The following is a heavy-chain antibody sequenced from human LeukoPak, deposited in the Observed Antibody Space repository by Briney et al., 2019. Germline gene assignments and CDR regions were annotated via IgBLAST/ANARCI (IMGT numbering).Heavy chain of an antibody. V-gene: IGHV3-30-3*01. D-gene: IGHD6-6*01. CDR2: ISYDGSNK. Sequence: GRSLRLSCAASGFTFSSYATHWVRQAPGKGLEWVAVISYDGSNKYYADSVKGRFTISRDNSKNTLYLQMNSLRAEDTAVYYCARVNEQQLAVDYFDYWGQGTLVTVSS. CDR3: ARVNEQQLAVDYFDY. J-gene: IGHJ4*02. CDR1: GFTFSSYA.